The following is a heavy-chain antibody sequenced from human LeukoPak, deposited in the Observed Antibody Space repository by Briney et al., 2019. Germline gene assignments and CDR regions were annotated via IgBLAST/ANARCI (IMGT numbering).Heavy chain of an antibody. V-gene: IGHV4-30-2*01. J-gene: IGHJ4*02. Sequence: PSQTLSLTCTGSGGSISSGGYYWSWIRQPPGKGLEWIGYIYHSGSTYYNPSLKSRVTISVDRSKNQFSLKLSSVTAADTAVYYCARRSLAAMVPFDYWGQGTLVTVSS. CDR2: IYHSGST. D-gene: IGHD5-18*01. CDR3: ARRSLAAMVPFDY. CDR1: GGSISSGGYY.